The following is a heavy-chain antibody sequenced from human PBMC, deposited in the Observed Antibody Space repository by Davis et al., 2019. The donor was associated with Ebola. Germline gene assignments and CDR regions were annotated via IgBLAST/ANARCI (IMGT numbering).Heavy chain of an antibody. CDR1: GGSFSGYY. D-gene: IGHD7-27*01. V-gene: IGHV4-59*01. Sequence: MPSETLSLTCAVYGGSFSGYYWSWIRQAPGKGLEWIASIYYSGSTNYNPSLKSRVTISVDTSKNQFSLKLRSVTAADTAVYYCARGTSGAEHWGQGTLATVSS. J-gene: IGHJ4*02. CDR2: IYYSGST. CDR3: ARGTSGAEH.